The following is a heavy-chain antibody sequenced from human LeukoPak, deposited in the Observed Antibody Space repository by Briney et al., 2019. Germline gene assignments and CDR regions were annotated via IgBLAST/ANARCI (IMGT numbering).Heavy chain of an antibody. D-gene: IGHD2-2*01. CDR2: IYYSGST. Sequence: PSETLSLTCTVSGGSISGYYWSWIRQSPGKGLEWIGYIYYSGSTNYNPSLKSRVTISVDTSKNQFSLKLSSVTAADTAVYYCARHGAVVPASIGAFDIWGQGTMVTVSS. CDR3: ARHGAVVPASIGAFDI. V-gene: IGHV4-59*08. CDR1: GGSISGYY. J-gene: IGHJ3*02.